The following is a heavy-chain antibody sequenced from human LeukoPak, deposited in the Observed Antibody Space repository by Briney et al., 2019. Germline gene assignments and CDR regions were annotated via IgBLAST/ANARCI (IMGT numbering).Heavy chain of an antibody. V-gene: IGHV3-15*01. CDR2: IKSKTDGGTT. D-gene: IGHD1-26*01. Sequence: GGSLRLSCAASGFTFSNAWMSWVRQAPGKGLEWVGRIKSKTDGGTTDYAAPVKGRFTISRDDSKNTLYLQMNSLKTEDTAVYYCTTDPEWDWRQPRSNDYYYYYYMDVWGKGTTVTVSS. J-gene: IGHJ6*03. CDR3: TTDPEWDWRQPRSNDYYYYYYMDV. CDR1: GFTFSNAW.